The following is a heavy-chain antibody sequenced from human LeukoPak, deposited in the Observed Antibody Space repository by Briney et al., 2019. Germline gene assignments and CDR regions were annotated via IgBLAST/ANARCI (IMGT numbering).Heavy chain of an antibody. J-gene: IGHJ4*02. CDR2: INPNSGT. CDR3: ARSPGSSGYVDH. Sequence: ASVKVSCKASEYTFTGYYMHWVRQAPGQGLEWMGWINPNSGTNYAQKFQGRVTMTRDTSITTAYMDLSSLRSDDTAVYYCARSPGSSGYVDHWGQGTLVTVSS. D-gene: IGHD6-19*01. CDR1: EYTFTGYY. V-gene: IGHV1-2*02.